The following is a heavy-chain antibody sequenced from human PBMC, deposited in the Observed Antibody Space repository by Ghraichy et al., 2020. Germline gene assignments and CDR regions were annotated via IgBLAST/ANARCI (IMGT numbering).Heavy chain of an antibody. J-gene: IGHJ4*02. V-gene: IGHV3-48*02. D-gene: IGHD3-16*02. Sequence: LSLTCAASGFTFSGYTINWVRQAPGKGLEWLSSLSPGGNEIHYADSVWGRFTISRDNAKNSAYLQMNSLGDEDTAVYYCARDLNFIVDSWGQRTRVTVSS. CDR1: GFTFSGYT. CDR2: LSPGGNEI. CDR3: ARDLNFIVDS.